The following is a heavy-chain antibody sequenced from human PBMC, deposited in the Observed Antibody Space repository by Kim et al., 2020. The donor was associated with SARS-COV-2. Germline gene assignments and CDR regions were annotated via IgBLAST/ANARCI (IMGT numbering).Heavy chain of an antibody. CDR1: GYTFTSYG. D-gene: IGHD3-10*01. Sequence: ASVKVSCKASGYTFTSYGISWVRQAPGQGLEWMGWISAYNGNTNYAQKLQGRVTMTTDTSTSTAYMELRSLRSDDTAVYYCARVQTYYYGSGRPNNWFDPWGQGTLVTVSS. J-gene: IGHJ5*02. V-gene: IGHV1-18*01. CDR2: ISAYNGNT. CDR3: ARVQTYYYGSGRPNNWFDP.